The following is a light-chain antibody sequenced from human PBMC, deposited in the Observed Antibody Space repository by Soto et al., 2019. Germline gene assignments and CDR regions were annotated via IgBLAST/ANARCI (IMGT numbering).Light chain of an antibody. Sequence: IVMRQSPATLSLSPGERATLSCRASQSVSSNLAWYQQKPGQAPRLLIYDASNRATGVPARFSGSGSGTDFTLTIRSLQSEDFALYYCQQYNNWPPLTFGGGTKVDIK. CDR3: QQYNNWPPLT. CDR2: DAS. V-gene: IGKV3D-15*01. CDR1: QSVSSN. J-gene: IGKJ4*01.